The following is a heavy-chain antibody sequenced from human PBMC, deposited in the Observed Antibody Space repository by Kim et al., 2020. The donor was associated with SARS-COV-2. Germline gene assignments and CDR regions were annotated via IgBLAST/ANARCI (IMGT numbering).Heavy chain of an antibody. Sequence: GESLKISCKGSGYSFTSYWIGWVRQMPGKGLEWMGIIYPGDSDTRYSPSFQGQVTISADKSISTAYLQWSSLKASDTAMYYCARQGGIAAASWPFDIWGQGTMVTVSS. CDR1: GYSFTSYW. V-gene: IGHV5-51*01. CDR2: IYPGDSDT. CDR3: ARQGGIAAASWPFDI. J-gene: IGHJ3*02. D-gene: IGHD6-13*01.